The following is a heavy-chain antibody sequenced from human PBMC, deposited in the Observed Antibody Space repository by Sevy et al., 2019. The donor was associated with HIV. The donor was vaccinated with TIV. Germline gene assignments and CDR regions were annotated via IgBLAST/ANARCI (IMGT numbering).Heavy chain of an antibody. D-gene: IGHD3-16*01. CDR2: IWYDGSNK. J-gene: IGHJ6*02. CDR3: ARVGGTVYGMDV. V-gene: IGHV3-33*01. Sequence: GGSLRLSCAASGFTFSSYGMHWVHQAPGKGLEWVAVIWYDGSNKYYADSVKGRFTISRDNSKNTLYLQMNSLRAEDTAVYYCARVGGTVYGMDVWGQGTTVTVSS. CDR1: GFTFSSYG.